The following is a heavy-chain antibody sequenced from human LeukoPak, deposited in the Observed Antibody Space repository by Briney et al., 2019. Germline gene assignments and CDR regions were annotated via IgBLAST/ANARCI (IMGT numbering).Heavy chain of an antibody. V-gene: IGHV4-4*07. Sequence: SETLSLTCTVSGGSISSYYWSWIRQPAGKGLEWIGRIYTSGSSNYNPSLNSRVAMSVDTSKHEFSLKLSSVTAADTAVYYCARDIVERVGGVRDAFDIWGQGTMVTVSS. J-gene: IGHJ3*02. CDR1: GGSISSYY. CDR3: ARDIVERVGGVRDAFDI. D-gene: IGHD3-22*01. CDR2: IYTSGSS.